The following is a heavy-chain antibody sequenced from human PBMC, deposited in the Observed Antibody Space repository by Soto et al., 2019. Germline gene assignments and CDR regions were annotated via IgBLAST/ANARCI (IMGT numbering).Heavy chain of an antibody. CDR3: ARDQSPSSGWPGMDV. CDR1: GYTFTDYY. Sequence: QVQLVQSGAEVKKPGASVKVSYKASGYTFTDYYMHWVRQAPGQGLEWMGWINPNSGGTNYAQKFQGRVTMTRDPPISTAYRELNRLRSDDTAVYYCARDQSPSSGWPGMDVWGQGTTVTVSS. CDR2: INPNSGGT. J-gene: IGHJ6*02. D-gene: IGHD6-19*01. V-gene: IGHV1-2*02.